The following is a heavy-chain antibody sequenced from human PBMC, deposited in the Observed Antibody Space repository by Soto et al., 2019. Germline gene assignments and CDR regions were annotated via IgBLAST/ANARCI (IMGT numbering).Heavy chain of an antibody. V-gene: IGHV2-26*01. D-gene: IGHD3-3*01. J-gene: IGHJ4*02. CDR1: GFSLSNARMG. Sequence: QVTLKESGPVLVKPTETLTLTCTVSGFSLSNARMGVSWIRQPPGKALEWLAHIFSNDEKSYSTSLKSRLTISKDTSKSQVVLTMTNMDPVDTATYYCARIRFLEWEYYFDYWGQGTLVTVSS. CDR3: ARIRFLEWEYYFDY. CDR2: IFSNDEK.